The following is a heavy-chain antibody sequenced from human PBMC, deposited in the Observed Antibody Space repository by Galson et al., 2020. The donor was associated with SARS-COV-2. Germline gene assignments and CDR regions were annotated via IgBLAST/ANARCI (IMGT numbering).Heavy chain of an antibody. J-gene: IGHJ4*02. CDR3: ARHRARGASYPFDY. D-gene: IGHD1-26*01. V-gene: IGHV4-59*08. CDR2: IYYSGST. CDR1: GGSISNYY. Sequence: QASETLSLTCSVSGGSISNYYWSWIRQPPGQGLEWIGYIYYSGSTKYNPSLESRVTISVDTSKNQFSLKLSSVSAADTAVYYCARHRARGASYPFDYWGQGTLVTVSS.